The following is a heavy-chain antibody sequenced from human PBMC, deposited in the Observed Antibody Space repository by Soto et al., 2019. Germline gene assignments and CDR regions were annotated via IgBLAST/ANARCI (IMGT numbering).Heavy chain of an antibody. CDR2: IYHSGST. Sequence: PSETLSLTCAVSGGSISSGGYSWSWIRQPPGKGLEWIGYIYHSGSTYYNPSLKSRVTISVDRSKNQFSLKLSSVTAADTAVYYCARDGLYSSSSGFDPWGQGTLVTVS. V-gene: IGHV4-30-2*01. D-gene: IGHD6-6*01. J-gene: IGHJ5*02. CDR1: GGSISSGGYS. CDR3: ARDGLYSSSSGFDP.